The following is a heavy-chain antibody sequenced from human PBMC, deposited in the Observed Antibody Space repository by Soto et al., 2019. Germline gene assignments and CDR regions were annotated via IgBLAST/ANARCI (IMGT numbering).Heavy chain of an antibody. CDR1: GYSFTSYW. V-gene: IGHV5-51*01. J-gene: IGHJ6*02. CDR2: IYPGDSDT. Sequence: PGESLKISCKGSGYSFTSYWIGWVRQMPGKGLEWMGIIYPGDSDTRYSPSFQGQVTISADKSISTAYLQWSSLKASDTAMYYCARRAESSGYYYYGMDVWGQGTTVTVSS. D-gene: IGHD6-19*01. CDR3: ARRAESSGYYYYGMDV.